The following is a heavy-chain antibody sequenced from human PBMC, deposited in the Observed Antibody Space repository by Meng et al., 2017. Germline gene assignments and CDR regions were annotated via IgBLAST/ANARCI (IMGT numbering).Heavy chain of an antibody. CDR1: GYNFPDYY. D-gene: IGHD6-25*01. J-gene: IGHJ4*02. Sequence: QVPVVQAGAEVKKPGASVKVSCNPSGYNFPDYYIHWVRRAPGQGLEWMGRINPKSGDTHYAQKFQARVTMTGDTSISTAYMELSGLRSDDTAMYYCARDEDISAAGKLFGDYWGQGTLVTVSS. CDR3: ARDEDISAAGKLFGDY. CDR2: INPKSGDT. V-gene: IGHV1-2*06.